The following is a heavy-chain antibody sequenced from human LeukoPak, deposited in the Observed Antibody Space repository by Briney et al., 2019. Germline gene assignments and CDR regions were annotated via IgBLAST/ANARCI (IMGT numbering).Heavy chain of an antibody. J-gene: IGHJ6*03. CDR2: INPNSGDT. CDR3: ARDGVFRFEVGDVYYYYMDV. D-gene: IGHD2-21*02. CDR1: GYTFIGYY. V-gene: IGHV1-2*02. Sequence: ASVKVSCKASGYTFIGYYMHWVRQAPGQGLEWMGWINPNSGDTNYAQKFQGRVTMTRDTSNNTVYMDLTRLIFDDTAMYYCARDGVFRFEVGDVYYYYMDVWGKGTTVIISS.